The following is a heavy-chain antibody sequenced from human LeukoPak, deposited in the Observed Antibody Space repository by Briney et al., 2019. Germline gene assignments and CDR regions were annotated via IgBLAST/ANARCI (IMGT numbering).Heavy chain of an antibody. V-gene: IGHV1-2*02. D-gene: IGHD2-2*01. CDR2: INPNSGGT. Sequence: GASVKVSCKASGYTFTGYYMHWVRQAPGQGLEWMGWINPNSGGTNYAQRFQGRVTMTRDTSISTAYMELSRLRSDDTAVYYCARGDCSSTICYSPMGVWGKGTTVTVSS. CDR1: GYTFTGYY. CDR3: ARGDCSSTICYSPMGV. J-gene: IGHJ6*03.